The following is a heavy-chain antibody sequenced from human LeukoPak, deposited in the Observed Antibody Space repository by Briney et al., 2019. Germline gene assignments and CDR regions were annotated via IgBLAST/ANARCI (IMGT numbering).Heavy chain of an antibody. CDR3: ARGGIYCSSTSCRNWFDP. D-gene: IGHD2-2*01. J-gene: IGHJ5*02. Sequence: SETLFLTCAVYGVSFSGYYWSWIRQPPGKGLEWIGEINHSGSTNYNPSLKSRVTISVDTSKNQFSLKLSSVTAADTAVYYCARGGIYCSSTSCRNWFDPWGQGTLVTVSS. CDR1: GVSFSGYY. V-gene: IGHV4-34*01. CDR2: INHSGST.